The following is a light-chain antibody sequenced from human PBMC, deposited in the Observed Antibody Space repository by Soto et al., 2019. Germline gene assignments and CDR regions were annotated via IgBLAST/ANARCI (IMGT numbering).Light chain of an antibody. CDR3: ATWDSSLSAVV. V-gene: IGLV1-51*01. Sequence: QSVLTQPPSVSATPGQTVTISCSGSSSNIGNNYVSWYQQFPGAAPKLLIYDNYWRPSGIPDRFSASKSGTSATLGITGLQTGDEADYYCATWDSSLSAVVVGGGTKLTVL. CDR2: DNY. CDR1: SSNIGNNY. J-gene: IGLJ2*01.